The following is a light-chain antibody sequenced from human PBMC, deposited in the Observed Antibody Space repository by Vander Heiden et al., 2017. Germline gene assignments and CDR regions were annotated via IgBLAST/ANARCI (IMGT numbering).Light chain of an antibody. J-gene: IGKJ2*02. CDR1: QSISSY. CDR2: AAS. V-gene: IGKV1-39*01. Sequence: DIQMTQSPSSLSASVGDRVTITCRASQSISSYLNWYQQKPGKAPKLLIYAASSLQSGVPSRFSGSGSGTDFTLTISSLQPEDFATYYCQQSSSTPWTFGQETKLEI. CDR3: QQSSSTPWT.